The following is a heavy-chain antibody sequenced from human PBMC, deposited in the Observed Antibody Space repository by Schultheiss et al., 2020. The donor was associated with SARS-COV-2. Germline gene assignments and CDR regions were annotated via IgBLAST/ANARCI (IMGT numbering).Heavy chain of an antibody. CDR1: GYTFSSDS. V-gene: IGHV3-7*03. D-gene: IGHD6-19*01. Sequence: GGSLRLSCAASGYTFSSDSMTWVRQAPGKGLEWVAHISQDGSEKYYVDSVKGRFAISRDNTRSLLYLQMNSLRVEDTALYYCVLQWLGGPDAFDMWGQGTMVT. CDR2: ISQDGSEK. J-gene: IGHJ3*02. CDR3: VLQWLGGPDAFDM.